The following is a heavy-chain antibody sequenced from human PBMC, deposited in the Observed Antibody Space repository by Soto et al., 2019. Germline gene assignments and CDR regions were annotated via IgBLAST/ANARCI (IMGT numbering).Heavy chain of an antibody. CDR2: IYYSGSP. J-gene: IGHJ6*02. CDR1: GASISYYY. V-gene: IGHV4-59*01. CDR3: AKGPYYYFAMDV. Sequence: SETLSLTCTFSGASISYYYWSWIRQPLGKGLEWFGFIYYSGSPNYNPSLKSRFTISVYTSKNQFSLKLGSVTAADTAVYYCAKGPYYYFAMDVWGQGTTVTVSS.